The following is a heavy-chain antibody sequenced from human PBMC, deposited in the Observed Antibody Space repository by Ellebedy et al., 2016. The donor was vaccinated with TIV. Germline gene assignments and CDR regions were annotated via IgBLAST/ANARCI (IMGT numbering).Heavy chain of an antibody. D-gene: IGHD3-22*01. Sequence: PGGSLRLSCAASGFTVSSNYMSWVRQAPGKGLEWVSVIFSGGSTYYADSVKGRFPISSDNSKNTLYFQMNSLRAEEKAVYYCASLSSGRWFVDYWGQGTLVTVSS. CDR3: ASLSSGRWFVDY. V-gene: IGHV3-66*01. CDR2: IFSGGST. J-gene: IGHJ4*02. CDR1: GFTVSSNY.